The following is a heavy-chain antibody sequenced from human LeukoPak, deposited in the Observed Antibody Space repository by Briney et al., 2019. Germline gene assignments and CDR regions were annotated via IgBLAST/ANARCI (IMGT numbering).Heavy chain of an antibody. CDR3: ARDVSQYSSSWYNGDAFDI. CDR1: RGTFRSYA. Sequence: SVKVSCKGSRGTFRSYAISWVRQAPGQGLEWMGGMVPIFGTANYAQKFQGRVTITTDESTSTAYMELSSLISEDTAVYYCARDVSQYSSSWYNGDAFDIWGQGTMVTVSS. J-gene: IGHJ3*02. CDR2: MVPIFGTA. V-gene: IGHV1-69*05. D-gene: IGHD6-13*01.